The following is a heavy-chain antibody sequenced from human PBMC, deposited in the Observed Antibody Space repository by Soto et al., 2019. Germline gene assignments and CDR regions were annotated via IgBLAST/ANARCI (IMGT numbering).Heavy chain of an antibody. CDR2: SRNKANSYTT. CDR3: VRGHWGFDF. Sequence: EVQLVESGGGLVQPGGSLRLSCAVSGFTFSDYFMDWVRQAPGKGLEWIARSRNKANSYTTQYAASSQGRFTISRDDSKNSLYLQMNSRKTEDTAVYYCVRGHWGFDFWGQGTLVTVSS. V-gene: IGHV3-72*01. J-gene: IGHJ4*02. CDR1: GFTFSDYF. D-gene: IGHD7-27*01.